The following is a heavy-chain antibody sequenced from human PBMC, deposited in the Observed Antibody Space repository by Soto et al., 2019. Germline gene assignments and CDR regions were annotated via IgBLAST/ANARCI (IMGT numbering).Heavy chain of an antibody. J-gene: IGHJ4*02. CDR1: GYTFTSYG. V-gene: IGHV1-18*04. D-gene: IGHD3-22*01. CDR3: ARVWGVYDSSGYQGGLDY. Sequence: ASVKVSWKASGYTFTSYGISWVRQAPGQGLEWMGWISAYNGNTNYAQKLQGRVTMTTDTSTSTAYMELRSLRSDDTAVYYCARVWGVYDSSGYQGGLDYWGQGTLVTVSS. CDR2: ISAYNGNT.